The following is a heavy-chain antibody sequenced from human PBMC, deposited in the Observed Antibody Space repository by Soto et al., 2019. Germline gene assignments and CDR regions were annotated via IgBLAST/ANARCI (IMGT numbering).Heavy chain of an antibody. CDR1: GGSITDNY. J-gene: IGHJ5*02. V-gene: IGHV4-59*01. CDR2: IYYTGIT. Sequence: QVQLQQSGPGLLKPSETLSLTCSVSGGSITDNYWTWIRQSPGKGLEWVGYIYYTGITNYTPSLKTRFTISLDRSKNQFSQKVDSVTAADTAVYYRARALDYDFWGGRNWFDPWGQGTLVTVSS. CDR3: ARALDYDFWGGRNWFDP. D-gene: IGHD3-3*01.